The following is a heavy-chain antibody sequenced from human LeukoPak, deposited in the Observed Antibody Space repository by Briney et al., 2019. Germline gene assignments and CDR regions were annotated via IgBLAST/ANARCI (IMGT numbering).Heavy chain of an antibody. V-gene: IGHV3-48*03. J-gene: IGHJ3*02. Sequence: GGSLRLSCATSGFTFSSYEMNWVRQAPGKGLEWVSSSSSSGTTIYYADSVKGRFTISRDNAKNSLYLQMNSLRAEDAAVYYCVRDQKGLSHAFGIWGQGTMVTVSS. CDR3: VRDQKGLSHAFGI. CDR2: SSSSGTTI. D-gene: IGHD3/OR15-3a*01. CDR1: GFTFSSYE.